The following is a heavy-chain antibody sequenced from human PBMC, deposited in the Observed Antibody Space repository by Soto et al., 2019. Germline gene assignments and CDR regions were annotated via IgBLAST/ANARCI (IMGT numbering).Heavy chain of an antibody. J-gene: IGHJ2*01. CDR2: MNPNSGNT. CDR3: ARRYSSQREWYFDL. Sequence: QVQLVQSGAEVKKPGASVKVSCKASGYTFTSYDINWVRQATGQGLEWMGWMNPNSGNTGYAQKFQGRVTMTRNTSRSTAYMELRSLRSEDTAVYYCARRYSSQREWYFDLWGRGTLVTVSS. D-gene: IGHD6-13*01. V-gene: IGHV1-8*01. CDR1: GYTFTSYD.